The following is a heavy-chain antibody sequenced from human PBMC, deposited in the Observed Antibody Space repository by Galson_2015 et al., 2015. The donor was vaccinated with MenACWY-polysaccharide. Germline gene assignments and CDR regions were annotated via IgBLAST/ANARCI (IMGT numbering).Heavy chain of an antibody. Sequence: SLRLSCAASGFSFSANGMSWVRQAPGRGLEWVSGLSASGGSPYYADSVKGRFTISRDNSKNTLYLQMNSLRAEDTAVYYCAKDNPIMAWLLPPNWFDPWGQGTLVTVSS. D-gene: IGHD3/OR15-3a*01. V-gene: IGHV3-23*01. CDR2: LSASGGSP. J-gene: IGHJ5*02. CDR3: AKDNPIMAWLLPPNWFDP. CDR1: GFSFSANG.